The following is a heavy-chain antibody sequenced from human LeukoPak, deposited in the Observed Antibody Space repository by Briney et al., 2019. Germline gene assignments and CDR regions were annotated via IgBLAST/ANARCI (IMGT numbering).Heavy chain of an antibody. CDR2: IWYDGSNK. D-gene: IGHD2-2*01. CDR1: GFTFSSYG. Sequence: PGRSLRLSCAASGFTFSSYGMHCVRQTPGKGLEWVAVIWYDGSNKYYADSVKGRFTISRDNSKNTLYLQMNSLRAEDTAVYYCARDPRCSSTSCYGVDYFDYWGQGTLVTVSS. J-gene: IGHJ4*02. CDR3: ARDPRCSSTSCYGVDYFDY. V-gene: IGHV3-33*01.